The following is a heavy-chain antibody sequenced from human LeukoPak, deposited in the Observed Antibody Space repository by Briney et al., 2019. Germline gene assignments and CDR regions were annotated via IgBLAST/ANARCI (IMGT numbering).Heavy chain of an antibody. CDR2: INQDGSDK. J-gene: IGHJ4*02. V-gene: IGHV3-7*01. CDR1: GFTFSTYW. CDR3: ARNSGFYRYYFDY. D-gene: IGHD3-22*01. Sequence: GESLRLSCAASGFTFSTYWMSWVRQAPGKGLEWVANINQDGSDKYYVDSVKGRFTSSRDNAKNSLYLQMNSLRAEDTAVYYCARNSGFYRYYFDYWGQGTLVTVSS.